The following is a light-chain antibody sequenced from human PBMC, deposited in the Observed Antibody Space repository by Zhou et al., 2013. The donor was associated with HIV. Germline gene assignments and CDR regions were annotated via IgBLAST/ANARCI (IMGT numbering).Light chain of an antibody. V-gene: IGKV1-17*03. Sequence: DIQMTQSPSAMSASVGDRVTITCRASQDISNFLAWFQQKPGKVPKRLIYGAYTLQSGVPSRFSGSGSGTEFTLTITNLQVEDFATYFCQQTYSTPWTFGRGT. CDR3: QQTYSTPWT. J-gene: IGKJ1*01. CDR2: GAY. CDR1: QDISNF.